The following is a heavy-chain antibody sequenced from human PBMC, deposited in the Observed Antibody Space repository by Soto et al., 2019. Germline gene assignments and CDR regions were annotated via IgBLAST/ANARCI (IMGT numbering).Heavy chain of an antibody. V-gene: IGHV1-18*01. CDR3: ARDQGSSTRPGLRFDP. D-gene: IGHD2-2*01. CDR2: ISAYNGNT. CDR1: GYTFTSYA. Sequence: GASVKVSCKASGYTFTSYAISWVRQAPGQGLEWMGWISAYNGNTNYAQRLQGRVTMTTDTSTSTAYMELRSLRSDDTAVYYCARDQGSSTRPGLRFDPWGQGTLVTVSS. J-gene: IGHJ5*02.